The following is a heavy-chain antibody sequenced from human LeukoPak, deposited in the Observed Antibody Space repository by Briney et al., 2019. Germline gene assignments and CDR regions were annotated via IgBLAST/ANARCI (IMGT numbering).Heavy chain of an antibody. Sequence: PGASVKASCKASGYKFTDDYMHWVRQAPGQGLEFMGWINPDSGFTNYAQKFKGRVTMTRDTSISTAYLEVRSPTSDDTAVYYCAPTAEAYTSWWKVWGQGTLVTVSS. V-gene: IGHV1-2*02. D-gene: IGHD3-16*01. CDR2: INPDSGFT. J-gene: IGHJ4*02. CDR3: APTAEAYTSWWKV. CDR1: GYKFTDDY.